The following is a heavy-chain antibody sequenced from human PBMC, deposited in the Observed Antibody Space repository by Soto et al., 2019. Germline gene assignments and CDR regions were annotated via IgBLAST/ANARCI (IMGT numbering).Heavy chain of an antibody. CDR3: ARVVFGRGNWNYVAPDP. CDR2: ISAYNGNT. J-gene: IGHJ5*02. Sequence: GASVKVSCKASGYTFTSYGISWVRQAPGQGLEWMGWISAYNGNTNYAQKLQGRVTMTTDTSTSTACMELRSLRSDDTAVYYCARVVFGRGNWNYVAPDPWGQGTLVTVSS. CDR1: GYTFTSYG. V-gene: IGHV1-18*01. D-gene: IGHD1-7*01.